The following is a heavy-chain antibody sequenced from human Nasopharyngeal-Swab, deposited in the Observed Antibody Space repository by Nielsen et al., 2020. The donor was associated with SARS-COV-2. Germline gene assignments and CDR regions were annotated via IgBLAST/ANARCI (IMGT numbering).Heavy chain of an antibody. Sequence: GGSLRLSCKGSGSSFTSYWIGWVRQMPGKGLEWMGIIYPGDSDTRYSPSFQGQVTISADKSISTAYLQWSSLKASDTAMYYRARHNCGGDCYSNDWYFDLWGRGTLVTVSS. CDR1: GSSFTSYW. V-gene: IGHV5-51*01. J-gene: IGHJ2*01. D-gene: IGHD2-21*02. CDR3: ARHNCGGDCYSNDWYFDL. CDR2: IYPGDSDT.